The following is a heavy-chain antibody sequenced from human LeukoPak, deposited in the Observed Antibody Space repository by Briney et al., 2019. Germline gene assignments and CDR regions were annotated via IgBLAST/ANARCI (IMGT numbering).Heavy chain of an antibody. CDR1: GGPFSGYY. CDR2: INHSGST. V-gene: IGHV4-34*01. D-gene: IGHD3-10*01. CDR3: ARGRNLYGSGTSYYYYMDV. Sequence: SETLSLTCAVYGGPFSGYYWSWIRQPPGKGLEWIGEINHSGSTNYNPSLKSRVTISVDTSKNQFSLKLSSVTAADTAVYYCARGRNLYGSGTSYYYYMDVWGKGTTVTVSS. J-gene: IGHJ6*03.